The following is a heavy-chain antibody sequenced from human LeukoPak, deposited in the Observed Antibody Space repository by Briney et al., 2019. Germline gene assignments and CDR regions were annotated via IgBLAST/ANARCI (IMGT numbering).Heavy chain of an antibody. CDR2: ISGSGGST. CDR1: GFTVSSNY. V-gene: IGHV3-23*01. D-gene: IGHD6-13*01. Sequence: GGSLRLSCAASGFTVSSNYMSWVRQAPGKGLEWVSAISGSGGSTYYADSVKGRFTISRDNSKNTLYLQMNSLRAEDTAVYYCAKGIAAAGSYYFDYWGQGTLVTVSS. CDR3: AKGIAAAGSYYFDY. J-gene: IGHJ4*02.